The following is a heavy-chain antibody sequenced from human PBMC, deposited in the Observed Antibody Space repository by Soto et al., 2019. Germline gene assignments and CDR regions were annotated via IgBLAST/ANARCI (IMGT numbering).Heavy chain of an antibody. CDR1: GYIFVNYG. J-gene: IGHJ6*02. Sequence: QVQLVQSGDEVKKPGASVKVSCKASGYIFVNYGIAWVRQAPRQGLEWMGWISPYTGNTHSASKFQGRLTMTTDTSTSTAYMDMGSPTSDDTAVYYCVMVDNYVTPTPQDVWGQGTTVTVSS. D-gene: IGHD3-16*01. V-gene: IGHV1-18*01. CDR3: VMVDNYVTPTPQDV. CDR2: ISPYTGNT.